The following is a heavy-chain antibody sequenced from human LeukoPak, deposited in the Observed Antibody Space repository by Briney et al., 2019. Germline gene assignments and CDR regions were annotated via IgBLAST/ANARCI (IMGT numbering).Heavy chain of an antibody. J-gene: IGHJ4*02. V-gene: IGHV1-69*04. CDR3: ARDGRGAVAGTGFDY. Sequence: SVKVSCKASGGTFSSYAISWVRQAPGQGLEWMGRIIPIFGIANYAQKFQGRVTITADKSTSTAYMELSSLRSEDTAVYYCARDGRGAVAGTGFDYWGQGTLVTVSS. CDR2: IIPIFGIA. CDR1: GGTFSSYA. D-gene: IGHD6-19*01.